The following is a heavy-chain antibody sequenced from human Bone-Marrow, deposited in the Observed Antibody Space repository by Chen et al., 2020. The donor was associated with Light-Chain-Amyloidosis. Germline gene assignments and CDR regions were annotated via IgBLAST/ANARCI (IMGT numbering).Heavy chain of an antibody. Sequence: EVQLQQAGPEVEKEAESLKISWKGAGETCPNYWIGWVRQMPGKGLEWMGVIYPDDSDARYSPSFEGQVTISADKSITTAYLQWRSLKASDTAMYYCARRRDCYNFDYWVQGTLVTVSS. V-gene: IGHV5-51*01. CDR2: IYPDDSDA. CDR3: ARRRDCYNFDY. J-gene: IGHJ4*02. D-gene: IGHD2-21*01. CDR1: GETCPNYW.